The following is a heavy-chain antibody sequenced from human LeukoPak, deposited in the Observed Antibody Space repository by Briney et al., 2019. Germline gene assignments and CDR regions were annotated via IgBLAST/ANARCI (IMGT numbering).Heavy chain of an antibody. CDR2: ISGSGGST. CDR3: AKDPSRLIVATGY. V-gene: IGHV3-23*01. CDR1: GFTFSSYV. J-gene: IGHJ4*02. Sequence: GGSLRLSCAASGFTFSSYVMSWVRQAPGKGLEWVSTISGSGGSTYYADSVKGRFTTSRDNSKNTLYLQMNSLRAEDTAVYYCAKDPSRLIVATGYWGQGTLVTVSS. D-gene: IGHD5-12*01.